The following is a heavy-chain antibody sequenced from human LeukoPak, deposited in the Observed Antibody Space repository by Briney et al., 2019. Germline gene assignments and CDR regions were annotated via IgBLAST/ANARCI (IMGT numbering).Heavy chain of an antibody. CDR3: ARSEHSSSSFDY. CDR2: ISSSSTHI. CDR1: GFTLSSYS. D-gene: IGHD6-6*01. J-gene: IGHJ4*02. Sequence: GGSLRLSCAASGFTLSSYSMNWVRQAPGKGLEWVSYISSSSTHIYYADSVKGRFTISRDNARNSLYLQMNSLRAEDTAIYYCARSEHSSSSFDYWGKGTLVTVPS. V-gene: IGHV3-21*01.